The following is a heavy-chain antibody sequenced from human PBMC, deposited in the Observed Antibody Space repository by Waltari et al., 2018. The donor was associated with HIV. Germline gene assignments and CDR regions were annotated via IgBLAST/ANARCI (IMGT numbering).Heavy chain of an antibody. CDR1: WFTCIVPT. CDR2: IRTKANSYAT. D-gene: IGHD6-19*01. CDR3: TRLVAAVAGTGY. J-gene: IGHJ4*02. V-gene: IGHV3-73*01. Sequence: EVQLGVPVVGLVQPGGSMKRACAASWFTCIVPTMHWVRQASGKGLEWVGRIRTKANSYATAYAASVKGRFIISRDDSKNTAYLQMNNLKTEDTAVYYCTRLVAAVAGTGYWGQGTLVTVSS.